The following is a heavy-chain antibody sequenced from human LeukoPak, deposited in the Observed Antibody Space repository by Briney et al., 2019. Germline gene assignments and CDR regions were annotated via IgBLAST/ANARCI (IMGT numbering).Heavy chain of an antibody. CDR1: GFTFSSYA. J-gene: IGHJ5*02. CDR2: ISYDGSNK. D-gene: IGHD2-2*01. V-gene: IGHV3-30-3*01. Sequence: PGGSLRLSCAASGFTFSSYAMHWVRQAPGKGLEWVAVISYDGSNKYYADSVKGRFTISRDNSKNTLYLQMNSLRAEDTAVYYCARVGSVVVPAASNWFDPWGQGTLVTVSS. CDR3: ARVGSVVVPAASNWFDP.